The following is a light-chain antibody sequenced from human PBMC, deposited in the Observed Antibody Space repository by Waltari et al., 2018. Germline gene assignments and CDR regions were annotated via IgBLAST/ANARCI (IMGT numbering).Light chain of an antibody. CDR2: EAS. J-gene: IGKJ1*01. Sequence: SCMASQSIRIYLAWYQQKVGQPPRRLIYEASSRATGIPDRFSGSGYGTDFSLTISRLEPEDFAVYYCPKYGTLPAKFGQGTKVEIK. CDR3: PKYGTLPAK. V-gene: IGKV3-20*01. CDR1: QSIRIY.